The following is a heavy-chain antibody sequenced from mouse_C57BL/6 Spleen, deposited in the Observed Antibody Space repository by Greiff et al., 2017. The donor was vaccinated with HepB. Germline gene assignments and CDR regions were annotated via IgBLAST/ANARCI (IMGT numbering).Heavy chain of an antibody. Sequence: QVQLQQPGAELVKPGASVKLSCKASGYTFTSYWMHWVKQRPGQGLEWIGMIHPNSGSTNYNEKFKSKATLTVDKSSSTAYMQLSSLTSEDSAVYYCARLGNYVEYAMDYWGQGTSVTVSS. D-gene: IGHD2-1*01. J-gene: IGHJ4*01. CDR2: IHPNSGST. CDR1: GYTFTSYW. CDR3: ARLGNYVEYAMDY. V-gene: IGHV1-64*01.